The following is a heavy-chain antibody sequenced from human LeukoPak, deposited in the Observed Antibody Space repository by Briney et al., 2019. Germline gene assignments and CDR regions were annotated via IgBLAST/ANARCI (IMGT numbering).Heavy chain of an antibody. CDR2: ISSSSSTI. J-gene: IGHJ4*02. CDR3: ARLDSSSWYDQFDY. CDR1: GFTFSSYA. Sequence: GGSLRLSCAASGFTFSSYAMSWVRQAPGKGLEWVSYISSSSSTIYYADSVKGRFTISRDNAKNSLYLQMNSLRAEDTAVYYCARLDSSSWYDQFDYWGQGTLVTVSS. D-gene: IGHD6-13*01. V-gene: IGHV3-48*01.